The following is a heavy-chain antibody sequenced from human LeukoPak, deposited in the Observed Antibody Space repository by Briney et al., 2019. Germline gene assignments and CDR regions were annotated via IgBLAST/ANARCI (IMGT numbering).Heavy chain of an antibody. V-gene: IGHV1-24*01. D-gene: IGHD6-19*01. CDR3: ATGAVAGHNHY. CDR1: GYTLTELS. Sequence: ASVKVSCKDSGYTLTELSMHWVRQAPGKGLEWMGRFDSEDGETIYAQKFQGRITMDEDTSTDTAYMELSSLRSEDTAVYYCATGAVAGHNHYWGQGTLVTVSS. J-gene: IGHJ4*02. CDR2: FDSEDGET.